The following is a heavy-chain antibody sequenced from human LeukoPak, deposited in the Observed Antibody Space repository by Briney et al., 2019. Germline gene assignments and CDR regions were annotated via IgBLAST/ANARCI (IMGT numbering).Heavy chain of an antibody. D-gene: IGHD3-3*01. CDR2: IKQDGSEK. Sequence: PGGSLRLSCAASGFTFRNFGMTWVRQAPGKGLEWVANIKQDGSEKYYVDSVKGRFTISRDNAKNSLYLQMNSLRAEDTAVYYCASVRNDFWSGYYWDAFDIWGQGTMVTVSS. J-gene: IGHJ3*02. V-gene: IGHV3-7*01. CDR1: GFTFRNFG. CDR3: ASVRNDFWSGYYWDAFDI.